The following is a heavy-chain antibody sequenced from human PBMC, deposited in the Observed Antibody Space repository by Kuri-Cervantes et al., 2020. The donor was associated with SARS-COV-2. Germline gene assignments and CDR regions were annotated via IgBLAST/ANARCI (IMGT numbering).Heavy chain of an antibody. J-gene: IGHJ4*02. CDR2: IYPADSDT. CDR1: GYSFTNYW. V-gene: IGHV5-51*01. Sequence: GESLKISCEGSGYSFTNYWIGWVRQMPGKGLEWMGLIYPADSDTRYSPSFQGQVTISADKSIGTAYLQFSGLRASDSAIYYCARLQYGDYTGPLRIFFDYWGQGTLVTVSS. D-gene: IGHD4-17*01. CDR3: ARLQYGDYTGPLRIFFDY.